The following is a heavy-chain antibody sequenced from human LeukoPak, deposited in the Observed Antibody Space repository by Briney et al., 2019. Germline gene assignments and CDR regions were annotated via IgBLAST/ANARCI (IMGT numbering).Heavy chain of an antibody. CDR2: IYGNNDK. Sequence: SGPTLVKPTQTLTLTCTFSGFSLTTDAVVVGWVRQPPGKAPEWLTFIYGNNDKRYSPSLNSRLTITKDTSKNQVVLTMTDIASVDTATYYCVHRTTVTSVDGWGQGTLVTVSS. J-gene: IGHJ4*02. D-gene: IGHD4-17*01. CDR3: VHRTTVTSVDG. V-gene: IGHV2-5*01. CDR1: GFSLTTDAVV.